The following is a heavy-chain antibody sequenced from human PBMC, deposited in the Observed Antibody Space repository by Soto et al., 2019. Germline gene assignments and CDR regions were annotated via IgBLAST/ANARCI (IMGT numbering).Heavy chain of an antibody. CDR3: ARERDLADT. J-gene: IGHJ5*02. V-gene: IGHV3-49*04. CDR2: IRSKGYGGTT. CDR1: GLTFRDYA. D-gene: IGHD3-9*01. Sequence: GESLQISCTASGLTFRDYAMSWVRQAPGKGLEWLGFIRSKGYGGTTEYAASVRARFIISRDDSKSIAYLQMNSLKTEDTAVYYCARERDLADTWGQGTLVTVSS.